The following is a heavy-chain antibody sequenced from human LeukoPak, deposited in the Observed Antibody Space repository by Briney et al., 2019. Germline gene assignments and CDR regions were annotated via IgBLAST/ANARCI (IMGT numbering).Heavy chain of an antibody. CDR1: GFTFSGSA. V-gene: IGHV3-73*01. CDR2: IRSKANSYAT. CDR3: IRREDYYGSSGYYYYFDY. J-gene: IGHJ4*02. Sequence: GGSLRLSCAASGFTFSGSAMHWVRQASGKGLEWVGRIRSKANSYATAYAASVKGRFTISRDDSKNTAYLQMNSLKTEDTAVYYCIRREDYYGSSGYYYYFDYWGQGTLVTVSS. D-gene: IGHD3-22*01.